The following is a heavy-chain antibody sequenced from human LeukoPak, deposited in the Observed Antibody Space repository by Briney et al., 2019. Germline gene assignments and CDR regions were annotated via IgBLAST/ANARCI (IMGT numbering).Heavy chain of an antibody. CDR1: GGSTSSYY. Sequence: SETLSLTCTVSGGSTSSYYWSWIRQPPGKGLEWIGYIYYSGSTNYNPSLKSRVTISVDTSKNQFSLKLSSVTAADTAVYYRARDQAHYDFWSGYHNWFDPWGQGTLVTVSS. CDR2: IYYSGST. D-gene: IGHD3-3*01. V-gene: IGHV4-59*01. CDR3: ARDQAHYDFWSGYHNWFDP. J-gene: IGHJ5*02.